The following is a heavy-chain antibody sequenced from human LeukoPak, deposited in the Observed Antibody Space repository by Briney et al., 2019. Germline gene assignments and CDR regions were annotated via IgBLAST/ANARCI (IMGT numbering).Heavy chain of an antibody. CDR3: AKSGARWSYFDY. V-gene: IGHV3-23*03. J-gene: IGHJ4*02. D-gene: IGHD3-3*01. CDR2: IDNDGTNT. CDR1: GFIFINYA. Sequence: PGGSLRLSCAASGFIFINYAMNWVRQAPGKGLEGVSDIDNDGTNTYYTDSVKGRFTISRDNSKNTLYLQMNSLRAEDTALYYCAKSGARWSYFDYWGQGTLVTVSS.